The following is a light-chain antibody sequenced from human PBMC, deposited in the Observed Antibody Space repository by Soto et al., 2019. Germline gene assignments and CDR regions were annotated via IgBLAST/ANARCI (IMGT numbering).Light chain of an antibody. Sequence: QSALTQPASVSGSPGQSITISCTGTSSDVGGYDFVSWYQHHPGKAPKLMICDVDNLPSGVSNRFSGSKSGNTASLTISGLQAEDEADYYCSSYASGNTLVFGTGTKLTVL. V-gene: IGLV2-14*03. CDR3: SSYASGNTLV. CDR1: SSDVGGYDF. CDR2: DVD. J-gene: IGLJ1*01.